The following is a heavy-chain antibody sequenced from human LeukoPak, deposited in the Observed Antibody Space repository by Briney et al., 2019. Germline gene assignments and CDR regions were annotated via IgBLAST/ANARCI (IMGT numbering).Heavy chain of an antibody. D-gene: IGHD2-2*01. V-gene: IGHV4-31*03. J-gene: IGHJ4*02. CDR3: ASSTLVPAAFDY. CDR2: IYYSGST. CDR1: GGSISSGGYY. Sequence: SQTLSLTCTVSGGSISSGGYYWSWIRQHPGKGLEWIGYIYYSGSTYYNPSLKSRVTISVDTSKNQFSLKLSSVTAADTAVYHCASSTLVPAAFDYWGQGTLVTVSS.